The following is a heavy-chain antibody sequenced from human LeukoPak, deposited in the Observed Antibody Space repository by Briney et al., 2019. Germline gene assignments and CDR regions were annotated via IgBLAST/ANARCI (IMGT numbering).Heavy chain of an antibody. V-gene: IGHV4-38-2*02. J-gene: IGHJ3*02. CDR3: GRDSGGYYDSGGGDFDI. CDR1: EYPISSGYY. D-gene: IGHD3-22*01. Sequence: SETLSLTCSVSEYPISSGYYWGWIRQPPGKGLEWIGTIYHSGRTYYNPCLKMRASISVDTSKNPFFLELTSVTAAGTGVYYFGRDSGGYYDSGGGDFDIWGHGTMVTASS. CDR2: IYHSGRT.